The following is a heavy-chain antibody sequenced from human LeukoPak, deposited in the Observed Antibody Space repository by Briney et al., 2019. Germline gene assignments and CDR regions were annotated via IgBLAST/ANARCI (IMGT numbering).Heavy chain of an antibody. Sequence: GGSLRLSCAASGFTFDDYAMHWVRQAPGKGLERVSGISWNGGSIGYADSVKGRFTISRDNAKNSLYLQMNSLRAEDTALYYCAKEWPDSSGYYLQPQFDYWGQGTLVTVSS. D-gene: IGHD3-22*01. CDR1: GFTFDDYA. V-gene: IGHV3-9*01. J-gene: IGHJ4*02. CDR3: AKEWPDSSGYYLQPQFDY. CDR2: ISWNGGSI.